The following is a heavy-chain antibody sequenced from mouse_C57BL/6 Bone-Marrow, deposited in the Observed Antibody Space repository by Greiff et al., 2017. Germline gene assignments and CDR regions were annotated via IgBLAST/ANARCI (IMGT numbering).Heavy chain of an antibody. V-gene: IGHV1-80*01. J-gene: IGHJ2*01. CDR3: ARSGTAQALYYFDY. D-gene: IGHD3-2*02. CDR1: GYAFSSYW. Sequence: QVQLQQSGAELVKPGASVKISCKASGYAFSSYWMNWVKQRPGKGLEWIGQIYPGDGDTNYNGKFKGKATLTAAKSSSTAYMQLSSLTSEDSAVYFCARSGTAQALYYFDYWGQGTTLTVSS. CDR2: IYPGDGDT.